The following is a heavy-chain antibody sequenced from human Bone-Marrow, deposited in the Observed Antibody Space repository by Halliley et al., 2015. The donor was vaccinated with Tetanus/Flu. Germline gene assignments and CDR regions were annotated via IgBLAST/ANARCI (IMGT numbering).Heavy chain of an antibody. V-gene: IGHV1-18*01. CDR3: ARDSGQLVWFGESLLSYFDY. D-gene: IGHD3-10*01. J-gene: IGHJ4*02. Sequence: YDDNPNYAQKVQGSVTLTTDTSTNTAYMELRSLRSDDTAVYYCARDSGQLVWFGESLLSYFDYWGQGTPVTVSS. CDR2: YDDNP.